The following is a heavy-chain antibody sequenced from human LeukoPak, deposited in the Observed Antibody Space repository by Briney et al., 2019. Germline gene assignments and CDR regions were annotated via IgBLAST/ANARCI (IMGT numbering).Heavy chain of an antibody. CDR2: IYGGGST. Sequence: GGSLRLSCAGSGFTVSSNHMSWVRQAPGKGLEWVSVIYGGGSTYYADSVKGRFTISRDNSKNTLYLQMNSLRAEDTAVYYCARDYYYDNSGYYKYYFDYWGQGTLVTVSS. J-gene: IGHJ4*02. CDR3: ARDYYYDNSGYYKYYFDY. D-gene: IGHD3-22*01. CDR1: GFTVSSNH. V-gene: IGHV3-66*01.